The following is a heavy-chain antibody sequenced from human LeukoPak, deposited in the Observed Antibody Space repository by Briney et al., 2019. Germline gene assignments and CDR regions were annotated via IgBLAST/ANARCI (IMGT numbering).Heavy chain of an antibody. D-gene: IGHD3-10*02. CDR1: GYSISSGYY. V-gene: IGHV4-38-2*02. Sequence: SETLSLTCTVSGYSISSGYYWGWIRQPPGKGLEWIGYIFYSGSTSYNPSLKSRVTISVDTSKNQFSLKLSSVTAADTAVYYCARPLGSGSYYNPFDYWGQGTLVTVSS. CDR2: IFYSGST. J-gene: IGHJ4*02. CDR3: ARPLGSGSYYNPFDY.